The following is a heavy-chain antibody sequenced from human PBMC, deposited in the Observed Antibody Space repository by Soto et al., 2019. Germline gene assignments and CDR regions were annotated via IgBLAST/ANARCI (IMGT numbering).Heavy chain of an antibody. V-gene: IGHV1-69*13. CDR2: IIPIFGTA. Sequence: SVKVSCKASGGTFSSYAISWVRQAPGQGLEWMGGIIPIFGTANYAQKFQGRVTITADESTSTAYMELSSLRSEDTAVYYCARGRSTPDYYYYYGMDVWGQGTTVTVSS. J-gene: IGHJ6*02. CDR1: GGTFSSYA. CDR3: ARGRSTPDYYYYYGMDV. D-gene: IGHD2-2*01.